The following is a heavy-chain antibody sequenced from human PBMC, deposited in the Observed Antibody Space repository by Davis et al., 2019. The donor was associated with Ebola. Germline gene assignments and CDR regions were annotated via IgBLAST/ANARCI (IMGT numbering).Heavy chain of an antibody. Sequence: GESLKISCKGSGYSFTTYWITWVRQMPGKGLEWMGRIDPSDSYTNYSPSFQGHVSISTDKSISTAYLQWSGLKASDTAMYYCARLHCRGGLCYCDYWGQGILVTVSS. J-gene: IGHJ4*02. D-gene: IGHD2-15*01. CDR3: ARLHCRGGLCYCDY. CDR1: GYSFTTYW. CDR2: IDPSDSYT. V-gene: IGHV5-10-1*01.